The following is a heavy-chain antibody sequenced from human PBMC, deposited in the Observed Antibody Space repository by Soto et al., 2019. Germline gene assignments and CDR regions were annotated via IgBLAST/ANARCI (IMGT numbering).Heavy chain of an antibody. J-gene: IGHJ4*02. V-gene: IGHV3-23*01. CDR1: GFTFSSYA. Sequence: EVQLLESGGGLVQPGGSLRLSCAASGFTFSSYAMSWVRQAPGKGLEWVSVISGSGGSTYYADSVKGRFTISRDNSKITLYLQMNSLRAEDTAVYYCARRGSGSYFDSWGQGTLVTVSS. CDR2: ISGSGGST. D-gene: IGHD1-26*01. CDR3: ARRGSGSYFDS.